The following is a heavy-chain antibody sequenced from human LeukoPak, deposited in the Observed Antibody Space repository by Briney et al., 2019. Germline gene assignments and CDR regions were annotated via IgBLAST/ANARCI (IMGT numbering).Heavy chain of an antibody. Sequence: PSETLSLTCTVSGGSISSVIYSWGWIRQPPGKGLEWIGSIYYNGNTYYNPSLMSRVTISADTSKNQFSLKLSSVSAADTAVYYRARKGVAVAGNFDYWGQGTLVTVS. D-gene: IGHD6-19*01. CDR2: IYYNGNT. CDR3: ARKGVAVAGNFDY. CDR1: GGSISSVIYS. V-gene: IGHV4-39*01. J-gene: IGHJ4*02.